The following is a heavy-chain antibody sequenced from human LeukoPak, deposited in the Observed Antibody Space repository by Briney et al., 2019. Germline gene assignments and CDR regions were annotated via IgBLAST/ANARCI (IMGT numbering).Heavy chain of an antibody. D-gene: IGHD2-2*01. Sequence: PGGSLRLSCAASGFTLRSYGMHWVRQAPGEGLEWVGRIKSITDGETTDYAAPVKGRFTISRDDSKNTLYLQMNSLKTEDAALYYCYADVYCSSTFCFDYFDYWSQGTLVTVSS. CDR2: IKSITDGETT. CDR3: YADVYCSSTFCFDYFDY. J-gene: IGHJ4*02. V-gene: IGHV3-15*01. CDR1: GFTLRSYG.